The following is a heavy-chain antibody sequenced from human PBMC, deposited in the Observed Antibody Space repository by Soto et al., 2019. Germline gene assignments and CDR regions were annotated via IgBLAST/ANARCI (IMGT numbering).Heavy chain of an antibody. CDR1: GYSFAGYW. D-gene: IGHD2-2*02. J-gene: IGHJ3*02. V-gene: IGHV5-10-1*01. CDR2: IDPSDSQT. Sequence: GESLKISCKGSGYSFAGYWITWVRQKPGKGLEWMGRIDPSDSQTYYSPSFRGHVTISATKSITTVFLQWSSLRASDTAMYYCAVRSYTEYAFDIWGQGTMVTVSS. CDR3: AVRSYTEYAFDI.